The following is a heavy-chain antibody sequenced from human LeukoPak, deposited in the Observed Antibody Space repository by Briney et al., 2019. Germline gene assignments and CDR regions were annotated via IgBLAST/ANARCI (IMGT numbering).Heavy chain of an antibody. CDR2: ISYDGSNK. V-gene: IGHV3-30*04. CDR3: ARDSGGGSSHHFDY. J-gene: IGHJ4*02. Sequence: GGSLRLSCAASGFTFSSYAMHWVRQAPGKGLDWVAVISYDGSNKYYADSVKGRFTISRDNSKNTLYLQMNSLRAEDTAVYYCARDSGGGSSHHFDYWGQGTLVTVSS. CDR1: GFTFSSYA. D-gene: IGHD1-26*01.